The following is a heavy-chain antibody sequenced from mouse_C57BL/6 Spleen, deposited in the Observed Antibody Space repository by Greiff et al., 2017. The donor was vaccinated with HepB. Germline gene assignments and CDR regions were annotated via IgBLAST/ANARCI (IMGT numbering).Heavy chain of an antibody. CDR1: GFTFTDYY. D-gene: IGHD2-2*01. J-gene: IGHJ4*01. V-gene: IGHV7-4*01. CDR2: IRNKANGYTT. CDR3: VFYGYDVSDYAMYY. Sequence: DVMLVESGGGLVQPGASLRLSCAASGFTFTDYYMSWVRQPPGKAPEWLALIRNKANGYTTEYTASVKGRFTISRDNSQNILYLQMNTLRAEDSATYYCVFYGYDVSDYAMYYWGEGTSVTVSS.